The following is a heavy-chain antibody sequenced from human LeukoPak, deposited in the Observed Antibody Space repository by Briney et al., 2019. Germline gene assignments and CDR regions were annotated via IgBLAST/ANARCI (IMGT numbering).Heavy chain of an antibody. CDR3: AALGGSYYA. CDR2: IYHSGST. Sequence: SETLSLTCTVSGYSISSGYYWGWIRQPPGKGLEWIGSIYHSGSTYYNPSLKSRVTISVDTSKNQFSLKLSSVTAADTAVYYCAALGGSYYAWGQGTLVTVSS. V-gene: IGHV4-38-2*02. D-gene: IGHD1-26*01. J-gene: IGHJ4*02. CDR1: GYSISSGYY.